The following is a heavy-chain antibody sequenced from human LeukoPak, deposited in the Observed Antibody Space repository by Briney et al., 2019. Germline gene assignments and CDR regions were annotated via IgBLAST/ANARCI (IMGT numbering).Heavy chain of an antibody. Sequence: GGSLRLSCAASGFTFSSYAMSWVRQAPGKGLDWVAFIRCDGVNKEYVDSVKGRFTVSRDNSKNTVYLHMNSLRAEDTAVYYCARDGYNFACDYWGQGSLVTVSS. CDR1: GFTFSSYA. CDR3: ARDGYNFACDY. CDR2: IRCDGVNK. V-gene: IGHV3-30*02. D-gene: IGHD5-24*01. J-gene: IGHJ4*02.